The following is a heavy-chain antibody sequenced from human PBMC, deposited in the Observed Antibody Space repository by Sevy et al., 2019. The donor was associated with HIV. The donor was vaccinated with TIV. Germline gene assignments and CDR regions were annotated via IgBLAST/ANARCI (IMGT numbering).Heavy chain of an antibody. J-gene: IGHJ4*02. CDR2: ISYSGNT. D-gene: IGHD3-3*01. CDR3: ARSNPYYDFWSGYMTSGYFDF. V-gene: IGHV4-39*01. CDR1: GDSISSSSYY. Sequence: SETLSRTCIVSGDSISSSSYYWGWIRQPPGKGLEWIASISYSGNTYYNPSLKSRTTMSIDTSKNQFFLTLNSVTAPDAAVYYCARSNPYYDFWSGYMTSGYFDFWGPGTLVTVSS.